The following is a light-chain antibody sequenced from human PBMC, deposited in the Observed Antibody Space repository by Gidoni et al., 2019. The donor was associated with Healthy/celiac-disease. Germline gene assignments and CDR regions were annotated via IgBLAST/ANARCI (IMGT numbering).Light chain of an antibody. CDR1: QSVSSSY. J-gene: IGKJ1*01. CDR3: QQYGSSLTWT. CDR2: GAS. Sequence: ELVLTQSPGTLSLSPGERATLSCRASQSVSSSYLAWYQQKPGQAPRLRIYGASSRATGIPDRFSGSGSGTDFTLTISRLEPEDFAVYYCQQYGSSLTWTFGQGTKVEIK. V-gene: IGKV3-20*01.